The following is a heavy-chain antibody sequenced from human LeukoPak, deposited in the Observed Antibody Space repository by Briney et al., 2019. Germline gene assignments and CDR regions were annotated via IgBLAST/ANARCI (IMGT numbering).Heavy chain of an antibody. Sequence: PGGSLRLSCAPSVFTFSIYAMSSVRQAPGKGLEWGSAISGSGGSTYYADSVKGRFTISRDNSKNTLHLQNNSLRAEDTAVYYCAKDSGRSGSFDYWGQGTLVTVSS. CDR2: ISGSGGST. V-gene: IGHV3-23*01. J-gene: IGHJ4*02. CDR3: AKDSGRSGSFDY. CDR1: VFTFSIYA. D-gene: IGHD3-10*01.